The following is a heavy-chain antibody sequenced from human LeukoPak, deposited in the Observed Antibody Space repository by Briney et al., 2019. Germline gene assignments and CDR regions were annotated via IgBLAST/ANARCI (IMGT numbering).Heavy chain of an antibody. J-gene: IGHJ3*02. CDR3: ASHLLSLQQLVMGDALDI. CDR2: INPNSGDT. Sequence: RRASVKVSCKASGYTFTGYFMHWVRQAPGQGLEWMGWINPNSGDTKYEQKFRGRVTMTRDTSINTAYIELSSLRSDDTAVYYCASHLLSLQQLVMGDALDIWGQGTIVTV. V-gene: IGHV1-2*02. CDR1: GYTFTGYF. D-gene: IGHD6-13*01.